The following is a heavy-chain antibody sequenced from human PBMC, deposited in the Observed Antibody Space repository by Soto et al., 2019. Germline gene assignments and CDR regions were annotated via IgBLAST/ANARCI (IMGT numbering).Heavy chain of an antibody. D-gene: IGHD2-21*02. CDR2: ISYDGTTK. CDR3: VREPCGDCFYWYFDL. J-gene: IGHJ2*01. V-gene: IGHV3-30*09. CDR1: GFAFSRFA. Sequence: QLVESGGGVVKPGGSLRLSCAASGFAFSRFALHWLRQAPGKGLEWVALISYDGTTKYYPDAVKGRFAISRDNSTNTLYLETSSLRPEETAFYYCVREPCGDCFYWYFDLWGHGTLVTVSS.